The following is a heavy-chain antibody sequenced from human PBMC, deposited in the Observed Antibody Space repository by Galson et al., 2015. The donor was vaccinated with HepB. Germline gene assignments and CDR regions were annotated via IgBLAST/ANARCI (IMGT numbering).Heavy chain of an antibody. CDR2: IYYTRNT. CDR1: GGSISGYY. J-gene: IGHJ4*02. CDR3: ARTYHTSGDWYSFDY. V-gene: IGHV4-59*01. D-gene: IGHD2-21*01. Sequence: ETLSLTCTVSGGSISGYYWSWIRQPPGKGLEWIGYIYYTRNTNYNPSLKSRVTISLDTSKNQLSLKLNSVAAADTAVYYCARTYHTSGDWYSFDYWGQGTLVGVSS.